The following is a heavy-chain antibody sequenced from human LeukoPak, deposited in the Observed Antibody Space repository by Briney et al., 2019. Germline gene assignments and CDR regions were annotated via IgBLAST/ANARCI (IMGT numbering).Heavy chain of an antibody. CDR1: GGSISGYY. D-gene: IGHD3-10*01. CDR2: LYNSGST. J-gene: IGHJ5*02. V-gene: IGHV4-59*01. CDR3: ARDEDSAYGSGSYLS. Sequence: SETLSLTCTVSGGSISGYYWSWIRQPPGKGLEWIGYLYNSGSTNYNPSLKSRVTISVDTSKNQFSLKLSSVTAADTAVYYCARDEDSAYGSGSYLSWGQGTLVTVSS.